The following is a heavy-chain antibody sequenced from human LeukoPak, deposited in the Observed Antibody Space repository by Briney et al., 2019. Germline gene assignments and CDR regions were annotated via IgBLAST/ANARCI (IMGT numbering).Heavy chain of an antibody. Sequence: QTGGSLRLSCAASVFTFSSYPMRWVRQATGRGLEWVSAISGRGGSTFYADSVKGRFTISRDNSMNMLYLQMNSMRSEDTAVYYCAKDLTVTTLWRQGTMVIVSS. V-gene: IGHV3-23*01. CDR3: AKDLTVTTL. CDR1: VFTFSSYP. CDR2: ISGRGGST. J-gene: IGHJ3*01. D-gene: IGHD4-17*01.